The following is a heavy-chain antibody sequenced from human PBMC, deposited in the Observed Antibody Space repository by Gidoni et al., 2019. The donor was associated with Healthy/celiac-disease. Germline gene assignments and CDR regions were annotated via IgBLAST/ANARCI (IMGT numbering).Heavy chain of an antibody. Sequence: EVQLVESGGGLVQPGGSLRLSCAASGFPFRSYWMHWVRQAPGKGLMWVSRITSDGITTAYADSVKGRFTISRDNAKNTLYLQMNSLRVEDTAVYYCARSTMDIFGVPLDYWGQGILVTVSS. CDR2: ITSDGITT. D-gene: IGHD3-3*02. J-gene: IGHJ4*02. CDR1: GFPFRSYW. CDR3: ARSTMDIFGVPLDY. V-gene: IGHV3-74*02.